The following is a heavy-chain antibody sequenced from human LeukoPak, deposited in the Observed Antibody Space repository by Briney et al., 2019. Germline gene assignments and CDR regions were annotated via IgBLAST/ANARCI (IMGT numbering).Heavy chain of an antibody. CDR2: ISYSGST. V-gene: IGHV4-59*11. Sequence: SETLSLTCAVSTDSFSSHYWTWIRQPPGKGLEWIGYISYSGSTNYNPSLKSRVTISIDTSKNQFSLKLSSVTAADTAVYYCARDLVTVTKGFDIWGQGTMVSVSS. J-gene: IGHJ3*02. CDR1: TDSFSSHY. CDR3: ARDLVTVTKGFDI. D-gene: IGHD4-17*01.